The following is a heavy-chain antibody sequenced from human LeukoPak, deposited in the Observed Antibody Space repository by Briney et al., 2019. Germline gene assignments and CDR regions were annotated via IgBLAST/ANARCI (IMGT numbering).Heavy chain of an antibody. CDR3: ARESYYDSSGHTEY. Sequence: ASVKLSCKASGYTFTGYYMHCVRQAPGQGLEWMGWINPNSGGTNYAQQFQGRVTMTRTTSISTAYMELSRLRSDDTAVYYCARESYYDSSGHTEYWGQGKLVAVSS. CDR2: INPNSGGT. D-gene: IGHD3-22*01. V-gene: IGHV1-2*02. CDR1: GYTFTGYY. J-gene: IGHJ4*02.